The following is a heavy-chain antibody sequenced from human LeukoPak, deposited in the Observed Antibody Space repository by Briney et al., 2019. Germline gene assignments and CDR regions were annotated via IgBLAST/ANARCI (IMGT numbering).Heavy chain of an antibody. CDR1: GFTVSSNY. CDR2: IYSGGST. D-gene: IGHD5-24*01. CDR3: ARDSLGMATDY. J-gene: IGHJ4*02. V-gene: IGHV3-53*01. Sequence: PGGSLRLSCAASGFTVSSNYMSWVRQAPGKGLEWVSVIYSGGSTYYADSVKGRFTISRDNSKNTLYLQMNSLRAEDTAVYYCARDSLGMATDYWGQGTLVTVSS.